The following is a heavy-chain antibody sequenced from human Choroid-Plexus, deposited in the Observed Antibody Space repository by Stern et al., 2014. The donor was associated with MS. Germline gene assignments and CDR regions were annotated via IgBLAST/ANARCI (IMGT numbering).Heavy chain of an antibody. V-gene: IGHV3-30*18. D-gene: IGHD2/OR15-2a*01. Sequence: QVQLVQSGGGVVQPGRPLRLSCVVSGFTFGSCAMHWVRQAPGKGLEWVAGVSYDGSNKYYAGSVKGRFTISRDNSQNTLYMQMSSLRPEDTAVYYCAKDRQYLTYFFDHWGQGSLVTVSS. J-gene: IGHJ5*02. CDR1: GFTFGSCA. CDR2: VSYDGSNK. CDR3: AKDRQYLTYFFDH.